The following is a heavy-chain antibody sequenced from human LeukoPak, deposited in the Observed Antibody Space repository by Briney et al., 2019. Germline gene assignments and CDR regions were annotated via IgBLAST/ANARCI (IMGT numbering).Heavy chain of an antibody. V-gene: IGHV1-18*01. Sequence: GASVKVSCKASGYTSTNYAINWVRQAPGQGLEWMGWISTHNGDTNYAQKFLGRVAMTTDTSANTAYMDLRSLRSDDTAVYYCAPTKWLVPLDSWGQGTLVTVSS. CDR3: APTKWLVPLDS. CDR1: GYTSTNYA. CDR2: ISTHNGDT. D-gene: IGHD6-19*01. J-gene: IGHJ4*02.